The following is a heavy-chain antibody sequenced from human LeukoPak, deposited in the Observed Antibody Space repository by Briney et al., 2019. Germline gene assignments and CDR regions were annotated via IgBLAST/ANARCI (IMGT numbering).Heavy chain of an antibody. D-gene: IGHD6-13*01. J-gene: IGHJ3*02. CDR3: ARGIAAASERALDM. CDR2: ICTSGST. V-gene: IGHV4-61*02. CDR1: GGSISSGSYY. Sequence: SETLSLTCTVSGGSISSGSYYWSWIRQPAGRGLEWIGVICTSGSTNYIPSLTSRVTISVDTSKDLFSLKLRSVTAADSAVYYCARGIAAASERALDMWRQGTMVSVSS.